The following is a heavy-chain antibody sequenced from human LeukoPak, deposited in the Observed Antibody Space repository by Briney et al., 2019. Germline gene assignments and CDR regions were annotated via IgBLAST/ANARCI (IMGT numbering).Heavy chain of an antibody. CDR3: ASARPPRAGLRSSSWVLHFDY. CDR2: INPNSGGT. V-gene: IGHV1-2*06. J-gene: IGHJ4*02. CDR1: GYTFTGYY. D-gene: IGHD6-13*01. Sequence: ASVKVSCKASGYTFTGYYLHWVRQAPGQGLEWMGRINPNSGGTNYAQKFQGRVTMTRDTSISTAYMELSRLRSDDTAVYYCASARPPRAGLRSSSWVLHFDYWGQGTLVTVSS.